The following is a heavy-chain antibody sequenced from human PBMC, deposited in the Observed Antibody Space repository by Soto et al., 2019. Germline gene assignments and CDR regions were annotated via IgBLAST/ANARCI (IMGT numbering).Heavy chain of an antibody. Sequence: ASVKVSCKASGDTLSNFDFNWVRQATGQGLEWMGWMYPNNGQTAYARTFQGWVTMTRDTSISTAYMELSSLRSEDTAVYYCATDPVVGATTVDYWGQGTLVTVSS. J-gene: IGHJ4*02. CDR2: MYPNNGQT. D-gene: IGHD1-26*01. CDR3: ATDPVVGATTVDY. CDR1: GDTLSNFD. V-gene: IGHV1-8*01.